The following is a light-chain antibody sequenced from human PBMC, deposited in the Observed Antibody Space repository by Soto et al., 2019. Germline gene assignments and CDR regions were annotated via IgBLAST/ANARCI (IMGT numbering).Light chain of an antibody. CDR3: QQAKNFPLT. Sequence: DIQMTQSPSFVSASVGDRVSITCRASQDITRWLAWYQQKPGRAPNLLIYAASSLQSGVPPRFSGSGSGTEFTLSISSRQPEDFATYFCQQAKNFPLTFGGGTNVEIK. CDR2: AAS. CDR1: QDITRW. J-gene: IGKJ4*01. V-gene: IGKV1-12*01.